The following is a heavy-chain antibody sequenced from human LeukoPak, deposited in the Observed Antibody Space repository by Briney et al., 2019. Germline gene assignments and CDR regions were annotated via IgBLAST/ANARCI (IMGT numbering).Heavy chain of an antibody. CDR2: IYYSGST. Sequence: SETLPLTCTVSGGSISSGSYYWGWIRQPPGKGLEWIGSIYYSGSTYYNPPLKSRVTISVDTSKNQFSLKLTSVTAADTAVYYCARGPRTLPYNWFDPWGQGTLVTVSS. CDR3: ARGPRTLPYNWFDP. V-gene: IGHV4-39*07. D-gene: IGHD1-1*01. J-gene: IGHJ5*02. CDR1: GGSISSGSYY.